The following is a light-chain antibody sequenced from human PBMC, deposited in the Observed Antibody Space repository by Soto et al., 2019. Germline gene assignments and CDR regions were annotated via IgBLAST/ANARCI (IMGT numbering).Light chain of an antibody. J-gene: IGLJ2*01. Sequence: QSALTQPRSVSGSPGQSVTVSCTGTSRDVGSYDFVSWYQHHPGTAPKLIMFDISTRPSGVPDRFSGSKSGNTASLTISGVQAEDEAAYYCCSYAGSYTVVFGGGTKLTVL. CDR3: CSYAGSYTVV. CDR2: DIS. V-gene: IGLV2-11*01. CDR1: SRDVGSYDF.